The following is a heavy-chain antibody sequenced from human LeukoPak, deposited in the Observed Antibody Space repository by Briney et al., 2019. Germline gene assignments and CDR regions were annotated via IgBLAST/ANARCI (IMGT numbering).Heavy chain of an antibody. Sequence: SQTLSLTCTVSGGSISSGGYYWSWIRQHPGKGLEWIGYIYYSGSTYNNPSLQSRVTISVDRSKNQFSLKLTSVTAADTAVYYCARSSKNTGHTYFDYWGQGILVTVSS. CDR1: GGSISSGGYY. D-gene: IGHD1/OR15-1a*01. J-gene: IGHJ4*02. CDR3: ARSSKNTGHTYFDY. CDR2: IYYSGST. V-gene: IGHV4-31*03.